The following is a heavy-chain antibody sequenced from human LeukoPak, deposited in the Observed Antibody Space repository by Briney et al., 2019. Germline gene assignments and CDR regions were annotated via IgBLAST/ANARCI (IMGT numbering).Heavy chain of an antibody. CDR1: GGSISSYY. CDR2: IYYSGST. D-gene: IGHD3-10*01. V-gene: IGHV4-59*12. Sequence: SETLSLTCTVSGGSISSYYWSWIRQPPGKGLEWIGYIYYSGSTNYNPSLKSRVTISVDTSKNQFSLKLSSVTAADTAVYYCASRRYFGTTDYWGQGTLVTVSS. CDR3: ASRRYFGTTDY. J-gene: IGHJ4*02.